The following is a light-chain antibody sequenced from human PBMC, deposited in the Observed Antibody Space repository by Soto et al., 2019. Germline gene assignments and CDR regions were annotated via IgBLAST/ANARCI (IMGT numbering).Light chain of an antibody. CDR2: DSL. Sequence: VLTQSPDTLSLSPGERATLSSRTRHSVDIYLAWYQQKSCQAPSLLIYDSLNRVTGIPPRFSDSGSGTDFTLTISSLEPEDSEVDICQQRKYWPPLTFGGGTKVASK. CDR3: QQRKYWPPLT. V-gene: IGKV3-11*01. J-gene: IGKJ4*01. CDR1: HSVDIY.